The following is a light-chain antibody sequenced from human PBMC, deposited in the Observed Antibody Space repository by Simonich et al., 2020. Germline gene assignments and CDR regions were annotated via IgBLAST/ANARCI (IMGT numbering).Light chain of an antibody. Sequence: DIVMTPSPDSLAVSLGERATINCKSSQSVLYSSNNKNYLAWHQQKPGQPPKLLIYWASTRESGVPDRFSGSGSGTDFTLTISSLQAEDVAVYYCQQYYSTPRTFGQGTKVEIK. J-gene: IGKJ1*01. V-gene: IGKV4-1*01. CDR3: QQYYSTPRT. CDR2: WAS. CDR1: QSVLYSSNNKNY.